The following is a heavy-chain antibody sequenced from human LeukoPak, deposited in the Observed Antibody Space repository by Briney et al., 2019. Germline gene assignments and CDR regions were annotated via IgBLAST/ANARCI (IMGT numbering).Heavy chain of an antibody. Sequence: ASVKVSCKASGYTFTSYYMHWVRQAPGQGLEWMGIINPSGGSTSYAQKFQGRVTITADESTSTAYMELSSLRSEDTAVYYCASTGRDGYNYADYWGQGTLVTVSS. CDR2: INPSGGST. V-gene: IGHV1-46*01. CDR1: GYTFTSYY. J-gene: IGHJ4*02. D-gene: IGHD5-24*01. CDR3: ASTGRDGYNYADY.